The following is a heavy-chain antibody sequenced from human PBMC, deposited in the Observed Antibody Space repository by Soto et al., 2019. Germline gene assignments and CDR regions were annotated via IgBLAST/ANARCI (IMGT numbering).Heavy chain of an antibody. Sequence: GSLSLSCASSGFSFSSYAMTWVRQAPGKGPEWVSAISGSGGSTYYADSVKGRFTISRDNSKNTLYLQMNSLRAEDTAVYYCAKVYDGIAAPAYWGQGTLVTVSS. CDR3: AKVYDGIAAPAY. J-gene: IGHJ4*02. CDR2: ISGSGGST. CDR1: GFSFSSYA. D-gene: IGHD6-13*01. V-gene: IGHV3-23*01.